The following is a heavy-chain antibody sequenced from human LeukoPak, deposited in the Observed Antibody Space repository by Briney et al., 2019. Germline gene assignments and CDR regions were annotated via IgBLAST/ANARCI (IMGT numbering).Heavy chain of an antibody. V-gene: IGHV4-39*01. D-gene: IGHD4-17*01. CDR1: GGSISSSSYY. Sequence: SETLSLTCTVSGGSISSSSYYWGWIRQPPGKGLEWIGSIYYSGSTYYNPSLKSRVTVSVDTSKNQFSLKLSSVTAADTAVYYCARHATVIIDYWGQGTLVTVSS. CDR3: ARHATVIIDY. CDR2: IYYSGST. J-gene: IGHJ4*02.